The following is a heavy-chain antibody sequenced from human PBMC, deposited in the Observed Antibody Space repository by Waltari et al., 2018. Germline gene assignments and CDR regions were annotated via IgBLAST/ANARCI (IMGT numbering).Heavy chain of an antibody. CDR3: ARGAAKYYYGMDV. CDR1: GYTFTGNY. V-gene: IGHV1-2*07. CDR2: INPNRGVT. Sequence: QVQLVQSGAEVKKPGASVTVACKASGYTFTGNYMHWLRRAPGHGLGWMGGINPNRGVTTWGHKFECTVTRTRDTSISTAYMELSRLRSDDTAVYYCARGAAKYYYGMDVWGQGTTVTVSS. J-gene: IGHJ6*02. D-gene: IGHD1-26*01.